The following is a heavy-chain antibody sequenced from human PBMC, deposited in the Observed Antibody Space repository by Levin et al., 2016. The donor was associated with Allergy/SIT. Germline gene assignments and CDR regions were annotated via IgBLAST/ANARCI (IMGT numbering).Heavy chain of an antibody. V-gene: IGHV4-61*01. CDR3: ASLSDSSSWSGYYYGMDV. J-gene: IGHJ6*02. Sequence: SETLSLTCTVSGGSVSSGSYYWSWIRQPPGKGLEWIGYIYYSGSTNYNPSLKSRVTISVDTSKNQFSLKLSSVTAADTAVYYCASLSDSSSWSGYYYGMDVWGQGTTVTVSS. CDR1: GGSVSSGSYY. CDR2: IYYSGST. D-gene: IGHD6-13*01.